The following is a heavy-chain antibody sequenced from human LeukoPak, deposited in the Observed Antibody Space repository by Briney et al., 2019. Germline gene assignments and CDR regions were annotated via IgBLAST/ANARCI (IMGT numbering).Heavy chain of an antibody. J-gene: IGHJ4*02. CDR1: GYTFTSYY. Sequence: ASVKVSCKASGYTFTSYYMHWVRQAPGQGLEWMGLINPSGGSTSYAQKFQGRVTMTRDTSTSTVYMELSSLRSEDTAVYYCARVLNTRYYYDSSGYPELGYWGQGTLVTVSS. V-gene: IGHV1-46*01. CDR3: ARVLNTRYYYDSSGYPELGY. CDR2: INPSGGST. D-gene: IGHD3-22*01.